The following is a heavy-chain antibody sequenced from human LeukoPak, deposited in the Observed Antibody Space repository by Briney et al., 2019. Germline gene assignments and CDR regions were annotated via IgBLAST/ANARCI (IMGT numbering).Heavy chain of an antibody. J-gene: IGHJ4*02. CDR2: ISAYNGNT. Sequence: ATVKVSCKASGYTFTSYGISWVRQAPGQGLEWMGWISAYNGNTNYAQKLQGRVTMTTDTSTSTAYMELRSLRSDDTAVYYCARDGMDTAMVPFDYWGQGTLVTVSS. V-gene: IGHV1-18*04. CDR3: ARDGMDTAMVPFDY. CDR1: GYTFTSYG. D-gene: IGHD5-18*01.